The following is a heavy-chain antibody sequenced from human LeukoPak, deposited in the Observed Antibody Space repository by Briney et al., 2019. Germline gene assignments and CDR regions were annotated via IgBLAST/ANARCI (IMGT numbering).Heavy chain of an antibody. CDR1: GYSISSGYY. J-gene: IGHJ3*02. V-gene: IGHV4-38-2*02. CDR3: ARDLRAFDI. Sequence: SETLSLTCTVSGYSISSGYYWGWIRQPPGKGLQWIGSIYHSGTTYYKPSLKSRVTISVDTSKNQFSLKLSSVTAADTAVYYCARDLRAFDIWGQGTMVTVSS. CDR2: IYHSGTT.